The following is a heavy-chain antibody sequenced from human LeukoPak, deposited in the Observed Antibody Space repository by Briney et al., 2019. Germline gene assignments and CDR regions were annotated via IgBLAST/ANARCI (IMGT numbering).Heavy chain of an antibody. Sequence: GASVKVSCKASGYTFAKYAIHWVRQAPGQRLEWTGWINAGNGNTRYSQKFQGGVTITRDTSASTAYMELSSLRSEDTAVYYCARSILVVPVASHYNYGVDVWGQGTTVTVSS. J-gene: IGHJ6*02. D-gene: IGHD2-2*01. V-gene: IGHV1-3*01. CDR1: GYTFAKYA. CDR3: ARSILVVPVASHYNYGVDV. CDR2: INAGNGNT.